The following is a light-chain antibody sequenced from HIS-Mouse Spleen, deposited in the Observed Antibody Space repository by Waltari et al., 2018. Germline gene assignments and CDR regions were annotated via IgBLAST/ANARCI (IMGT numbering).Light chain of an antibody. CDR1: QRVSSSY. J-gene: IGKJ5*01. CDR3: PPFSSSPPLT. Sequence: ELEETQRRGTRLLSPGERATLSCRASQRVSSSYLAWYQQKPGQAPRLLIYGASIRSPLLPDRFSGSGSSTDFPLTISSLCPSSFSLSSSPPFSSSPPLTFGQGTRLEI. CDR2: GAS. V-gene: IGKV3-20*01.